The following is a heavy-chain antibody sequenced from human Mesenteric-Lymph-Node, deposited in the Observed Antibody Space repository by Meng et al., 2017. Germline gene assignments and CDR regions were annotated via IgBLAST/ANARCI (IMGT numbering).Heavy chain of an antibody. CDR1: GFTFSSYA. CDR2: ISYDGSNK. CDR3: ASPYDYVWGSYRLPAPGYGMDV. D-gene: IGHD3-16*02. V-gene: IGHV3-30*01. Sequence: GESLKISCAASGFTFSSYAMHWVRQAPGKGLEWVAVISYDGSNKYYADSVKGRFTISRDNSKNTLYLQMNSLRAEDTAVYYCASPYDYVWGSYRLPAPGYGMDVWGQGTTVTVSS. J-gene: IGHJ6*02.